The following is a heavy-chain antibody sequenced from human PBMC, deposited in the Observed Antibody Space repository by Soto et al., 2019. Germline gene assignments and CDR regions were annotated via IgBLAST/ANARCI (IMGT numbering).Heavy chain of an antibody. Sequence: GASVKVSFKASGGTFGSYAISWVRQAPGQGLEWMGGIIPILGTANYAQKFQGRVTITADKSTSTAYMELSSLRSEDTAVYYCARSMWFALGYCSSTSCLPSRPAYYFDYWGQGTLVTVSS. D-gene: IGHD2-2*01. CDR1: GGTFGSYA. V-gene: IGHV1-69*06. J-gene: IGHJ4*02. CDR2: IIPILGTA. CDR3: ARSMWFALGYCSSTSCLPSRPAYYFDY.